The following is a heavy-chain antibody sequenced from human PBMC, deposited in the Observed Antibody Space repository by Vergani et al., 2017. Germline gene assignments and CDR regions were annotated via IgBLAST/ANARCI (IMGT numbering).Heavy chain of an antibody. CDR3: AREGLGYYYGSGSTDY. V-gene: IGHV3-33*01. Sequence: QVQLVESGGGVVQPGRSLRLSCAASGFTFSSYGMHWVRQAPGKGLEWVAVIWYDGSNKYYADSVEGRFTITRDNSKNTLYLQMNSLRAEDTAVYYCAREGLGYYYGSGSTDYWGQGTLVTVSS. D-gene: IGHD3-10*01. CDR1: GFTFSSYG. J-gene: IGHJ4*02. CDR2: IWYDGSNK.